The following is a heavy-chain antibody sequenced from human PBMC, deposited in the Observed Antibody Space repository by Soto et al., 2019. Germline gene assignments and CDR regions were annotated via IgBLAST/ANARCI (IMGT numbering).Heavy chain of an antibody. CDR1: GGSISSGGYY. D-gene: IGHD3-22*01. Sequence: PSETLSLTCTVSGGSISSGGYYWSWVRQHPGKGQEWIGYIDYSGSTYYNPSLKSRVTISVDTSKNQFSLKLSSVTAADTAVYYCASTMIVPYYFDYWGQGTLVTVSS. CDR3: ASTMIVPYYFDY. CDR2: IDYSGST. J-gene: IGHJ4*02. V-gene: IGHV4-31*03.